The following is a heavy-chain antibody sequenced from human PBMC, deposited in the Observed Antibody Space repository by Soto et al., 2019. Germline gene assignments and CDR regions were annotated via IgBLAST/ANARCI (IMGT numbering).Heavy chain of an antibody. Sequence: GGSLRLSCAASGFTFSDYYMSWIRQAPGKGLECVSYISSNSGSYTNYADSVKGRFTISRDNVKKSLFLQMNSLRADDTAVYYCARGGGTGHNWFDPWGQGTLVTVSS. V-gene: IGHV3-11*06. D-gene: IGHD6-25*01. CDR3: ARGGGTGHNWFDP. CDR2: ISSNSGSYT. CDR1: GFTFSDYY. J-gene: IGHJ5*02.